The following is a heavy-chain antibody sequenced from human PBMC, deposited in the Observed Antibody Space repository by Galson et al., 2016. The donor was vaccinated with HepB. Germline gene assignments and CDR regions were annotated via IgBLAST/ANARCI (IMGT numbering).Heavy chain of an antibody. D-gene: IGHD3-10*01. J-gene: IGHJ6*02. CDR1: GFTFSSYA. V-gene: IGHV3-23*01. CDR3: AKDGDYGSGGAHYGMDV. Sequence: SLRLSCAASGFTFSSYAMSWVRQAPGKGLEWASGVRGGGGRTYYADSVKGRFTISRDNSKNTPYLQMNSLRAEDTAVYYCAKDGDYGSGGAHYGMDVWGHWTTVTVSS. CDR2: VRGGGGRT.